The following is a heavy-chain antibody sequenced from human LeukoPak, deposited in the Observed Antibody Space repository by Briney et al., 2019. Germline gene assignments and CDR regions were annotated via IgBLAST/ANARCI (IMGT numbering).Heavy chain of an antibody. Sequence: PGGSLRLSCAASGFTFSSYSMSWLRQAPGKGLEWVSSISSSSSYIYYADSVKGRFTISRDNAKNSLLLQMNSLRAEDTAVYYCASGPPEVFGVVIMSYYYMDVWGKGTTVTVSS. CDR2: ISSSSSYI. D-gene: IGHD3-3*01. J-gene: IGHJ6*03. V-gene: IGHV3-21*01. CDR3: ASGPPEVFGVVIMSYYYMDV. CDR1: GFTFSSYS.